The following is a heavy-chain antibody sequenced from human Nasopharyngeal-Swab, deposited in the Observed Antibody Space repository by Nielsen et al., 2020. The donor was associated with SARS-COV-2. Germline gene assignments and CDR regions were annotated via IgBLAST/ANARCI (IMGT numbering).Heavy chain of an antibody. Sequence: SETLSLTCAVSGGSISSSNWWSWVRQPPGKGLEWIGEIYHSGSTNYNPSLKSRVTISVDKSKNQFSLKLSSVTAADTAMYYCARHFSVVVVPPAMLDWFDPWGQGTLVTVSS. CDR3: ARHFSVVVVPPAMLDWFDP. CDR1: GGSISSSNW. CDR2: IYHSGST. J-gene: IGHJ5*02. D-gene: IGHD2-2*01. V-gene: IGHV4-4*02.